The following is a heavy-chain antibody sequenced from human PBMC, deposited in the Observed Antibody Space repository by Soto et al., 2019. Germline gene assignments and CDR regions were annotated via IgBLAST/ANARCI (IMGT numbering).Heavy chain of an antibody. Sequence: GASVKVSCKASGYTFTSYGISWVRQAPGQGLEWMGWISAYNGNTNYAQKLQGRVTMTTDTSTSTAYMELRSLRSDDTAVYYCARDSGYSSGWYSEYYFDYWGQGTLVTVSS. D-gene: IGHD6-19*01. CDR2: ISAYNGNT. V-gene: IGHV1-18*01. CDR3: ARDSGYSSGWYSEYYFDY. J-gene: IGHJ4*02. CDR1: GYTFTSYG.